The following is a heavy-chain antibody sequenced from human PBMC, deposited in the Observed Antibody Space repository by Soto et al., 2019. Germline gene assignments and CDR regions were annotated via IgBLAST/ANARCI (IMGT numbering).Heavy chain of an antibody. J-gene: IGHJ4*02. CDR1: GGYISRSDSY. Sequence: SETLSLTCTVSGGYISRSDSYWGWIRQPPGKGLEWIGSIYHGGSTYYNPSLKSRLTISVDTSKNQFSLKLSSVTAADTAVYYCARQRTVLYSNDHFDYWGQGTLVTVSS. CDR2: IYHGGST. CDR3: ARQRTVLYSNDHFDY. D-gene: IGHD6-13*01. V-gene: IGHV4-39*01.